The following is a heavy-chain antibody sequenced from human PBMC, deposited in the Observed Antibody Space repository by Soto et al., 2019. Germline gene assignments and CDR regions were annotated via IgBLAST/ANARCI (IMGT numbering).Heavy chain of an antibody. D-gene: IGHD3-16*01. V-gene: IGHV3-43*01. CDR1: GFRFDDYT. CDR3: ARGTLSYVFALDV. CDR2: ISWNGANT. J-gene: IGHJ6*02. Sequence: GGSLRLSCAASGFRFDDYTMHWVRQAPGKGLEWVSFISWNGANTFYADSVKGRFTISRDSSNKSVSLQINSLRSEDTALYYCARGTLSYVFALDVWGQGTMVTVSS.